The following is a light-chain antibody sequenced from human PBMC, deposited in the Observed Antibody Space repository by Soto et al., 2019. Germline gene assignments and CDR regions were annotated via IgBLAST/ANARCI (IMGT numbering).Light chain of an antibody. Sequence: DIQMTQSPSSLSASVGDRVTITCRASQSIANYLNWYQQKPGTAPKLLVFAASSLQSGVPSRFSGSRSGPDFTLTISSLQPEDFATYYCQQSYSSPPTFGQGTKV. V-gene: IGKV1-39*01. J-gene: IGKJ1*01. CDR2: AAS. CDR1: QSIANY. CDR3: QQSYSSPPT.